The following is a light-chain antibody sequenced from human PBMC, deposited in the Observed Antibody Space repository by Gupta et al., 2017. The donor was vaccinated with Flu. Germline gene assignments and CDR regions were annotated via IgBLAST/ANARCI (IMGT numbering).Light chain of an antibody. J-gene: IGLJ1*01. V-gene: IGLV2-23*01. CDR3: CSYAGSTTPYV. CDR2: EDT. CDR1: ASDAGTYNL. Sequence: QSALTQPASVSGSPGQSITLPCTGTASDAGTYNLVSWYQHHPGKAPKLMIYEDTKRPSGVSNRFSGSKSGNTASLTISGLQAEDEADYYCCSYAGSTTPYVFGTGTKVTVL.